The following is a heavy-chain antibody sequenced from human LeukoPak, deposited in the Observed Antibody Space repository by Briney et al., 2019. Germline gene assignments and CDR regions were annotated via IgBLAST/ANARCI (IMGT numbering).Heavy chain of an antibody. CDR1: GFTFSSYW. CDR2: IKQDGSEK. D-gene: IGHD3-3*01. V-gene: IGHV3-7*01. J-gene: IGHJ6*02. Sequence: GGSLRLSCAASGFTFSSYWMSWVRQAPGKGLEWVANIKQDGSEKYYVDSVKGRFTISRDNAKNSLYLQMNSLRAEVTAVYYCARVEADITIFGVVISYYYYGMDVWGQGTTVTVSS. CDR3: ARVEADITIFGVVISYYYYGMDV.